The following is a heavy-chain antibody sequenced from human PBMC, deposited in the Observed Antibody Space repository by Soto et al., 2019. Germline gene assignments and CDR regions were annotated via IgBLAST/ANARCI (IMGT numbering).Heavy chain of an antibody. CDR2: ISAYNGNT. CDR3: AREIGDEPLYYYYGMDV. J-gene: IGHJ6*02. CDR1: GYTFTSYG. Sequence: ASVKVSCTASGYTFTSYGISWVRQAPGQGLEWMGWISAYNGNTNYAQKLQGRVTMTTDTSTSTAYMEPRSLRSDDTAVYYCAREIGDEPLYYYYGMDVWGQGTTVTVSS. V-gene: IGHV1-18*01. D-gene: IGHD3-16*01.